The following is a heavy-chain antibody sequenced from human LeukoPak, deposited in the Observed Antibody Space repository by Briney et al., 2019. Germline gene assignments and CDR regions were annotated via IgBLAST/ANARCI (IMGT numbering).Heavy chain of an antibody. CDR1: GFTFSSYS. V-gene: IGHV3-21*01. CDR3: ASNPLYCSSTSCPFDH. Sequence: GGSLRLSCAASGFTFSSYSMNWVRQAPGKGLEWVSSISSSSNYRYYAESVKGRFTISRDYAQNSLYLQMNSLRAEDTAVYYCASNPLYCSSTSCPFDHWGQGTLVTVSS. D-gene: IGHD2-2*01. CDR2: ISSSSNYR. J-gene: IGHJ4*02.